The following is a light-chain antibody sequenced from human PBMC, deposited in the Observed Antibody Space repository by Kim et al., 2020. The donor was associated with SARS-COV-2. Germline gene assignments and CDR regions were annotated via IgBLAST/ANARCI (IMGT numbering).Light chain of an antibody. J-gene: IGKJ1*01. Sequence: DFVMTQFPDSLAVSLGERATINCKSSQSVLYRSNNKNYLAWYQQKSGQPPKLLIYWASARESGVPDRFSGSGSGTDFTLTISSLQAEDVAVYYCQQYYSSWTFGQGTKVDIK. CDR2: WAS. CDR3: QQYYSSWT. V-gene: IGKV4-1*01. CDR1: QSVLYRSNNKNY.